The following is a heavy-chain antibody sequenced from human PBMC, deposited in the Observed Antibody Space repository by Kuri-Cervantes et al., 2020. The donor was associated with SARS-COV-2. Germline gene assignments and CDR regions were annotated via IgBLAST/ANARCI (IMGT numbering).Heavy chain of an antibody. J-gene: IGHJ4*02. CDR3: ARSRWVRGVIMPYFDY. V-gene: IGHV2-5*02. D-gene: IGHD3-10*01. Sequence: SGPTLVTPTQTLTLTCTFSDFSLSTSGVGVGWIRQPPGKALEWLALIYWDDDKRFNPALKSRLTITKDTPRNQVALAMTNMDPVDTGTYYCARSRWVRGVIMPYFDYWGQGTLVTVSS. CDR2: IYWDDDK. CDR1: DFSLSTSGVG.